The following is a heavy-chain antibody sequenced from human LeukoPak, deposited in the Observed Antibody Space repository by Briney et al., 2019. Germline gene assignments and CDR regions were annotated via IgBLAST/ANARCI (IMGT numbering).Heavy chain of an antibody. CDR3: ARDFGSYARRPFDY. J-gene: IGHJ4*02. Sequence: ASVKVSCKASGYTFTSYGISWVRQAPGQGLEWMGWISAYSGNTNYAQKLQGRVTMTTDTSTSTAYMELRSLRSDDTAVYYCARDFGSYARRPFDYWGQGTLVTVSS. CDR1: GYTFTSYG. CDR2: ISAYSGNT. D-gene: IGHD1-26*01. V-gene: IGHV1-18*01.